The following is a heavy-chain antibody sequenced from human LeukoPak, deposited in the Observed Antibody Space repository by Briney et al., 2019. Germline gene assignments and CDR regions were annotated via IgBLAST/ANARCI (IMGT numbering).Heavy chain of an antibody. J-gene: IGHJ6*04. D-gene: IGHD6-13*01. CDR2: ISYDGSNK. V-gene: IGHV3-30*04. CDR3: ARDRYPYPGIAAAGTCMDV. CDR1: GFTFSSYA. Sequence: PGGSLRLSCAASGFTFSSYAMHWVRQAPGKGLEWVAVISYDGSNKYYADSVKGRFTISRDNSKNTLYLQMNSLRAEDTAVYYCARDRYPYPGIAAAGTCMDVWSKGTTVTVSS.